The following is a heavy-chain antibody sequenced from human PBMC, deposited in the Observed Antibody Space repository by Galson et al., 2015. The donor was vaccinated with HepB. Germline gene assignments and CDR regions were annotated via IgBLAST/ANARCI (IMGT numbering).Heavy chain of an antibody. Sequence: PALVKPTQTLTLTCSLSGVSLSTGREAVAWLRQPPGEGLEFLALIYWDDDKDFSSSLKRRLSISTDTSKTQVVLSLTSVDPGDTATYFCAHRALYSNTWWSGHYFDSWGEGIPVIVSS. D-gene: IGHD3-16*02. V-gene: IGHV2-5*02. CDR2: IYWDDDK. CDR3: AHRALYSNTWWSGHYFDS. CDR1: GVSLSTGREA. J-gene: IGHJ4*02.